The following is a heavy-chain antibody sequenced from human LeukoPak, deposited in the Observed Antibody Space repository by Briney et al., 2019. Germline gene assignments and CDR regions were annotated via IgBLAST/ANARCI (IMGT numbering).Heavy chain of an antibody. CDR3: AKHDNGFLLY. D-gene: IGHD2-8*01. Sequence: GGSLRLSCEASGFSFITSSMNWVRQAPGKGLEWVSGVSGSGGSTYYADSVKGRFTISRDNSKNTLYLQMNSLRVEDTAVYYCAKHDNGFLLYWGQGTLVTVSS. J-gene: IGHJ4*02. CDR1: GFSFITSS. V-gene: IGHV3-23*01. CDR2: VSGSGGST.